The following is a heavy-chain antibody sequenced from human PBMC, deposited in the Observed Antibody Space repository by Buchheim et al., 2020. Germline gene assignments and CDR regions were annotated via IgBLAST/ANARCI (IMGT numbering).Heavy chain of an antibody. Sequence: EVQLVESGGGLVQPGGSLRLSCAASGFTFSSYWTSWVRQAPGKGLEWVANIKQDGSEKYYVDSVKGRFTISRDNAKNSLYLQMNSLRAEDTAVYYCARVQLWLRYYYGMDVWGQGTT. D-gene: IGHD5-18*01. V-gene: IGHV3-7*04. CDR1: GFTFSSYW. CDR3: ARVQLWLRYYYGMDV. CDR2: IKQDGSEK. J-gene: IGHJ6*02.